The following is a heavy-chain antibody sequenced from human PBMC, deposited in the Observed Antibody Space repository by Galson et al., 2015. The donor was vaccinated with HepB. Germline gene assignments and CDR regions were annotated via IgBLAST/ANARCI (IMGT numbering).Heavy chain of an antibody. V-gene: IGHV2-70*04. CDR2: TDWDGDK. D-gene: IGHD4-17*01. Sequence: PALVKPTQTLTLTCTFSGFSLRTTGMRVSWIRQSPGKALGWLARTDWDGDKFYRTSLKTRLTISEDASKNQVVLRMTNMDYVDTGNYYCARVNPYAGSHFFDLWGQGTLVTVSS. J-gene: IGHJ4*02. CDR1: GFSLRTTGMR. CDR3: ARVNPYAGSHFFDL.